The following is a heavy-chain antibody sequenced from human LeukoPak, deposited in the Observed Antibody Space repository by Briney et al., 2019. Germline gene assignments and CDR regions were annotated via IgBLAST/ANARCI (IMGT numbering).Heavy chain of an antibody. CDR3: ARQGRYFDWLFKGPLDY. Sequence: HGESLQISCQGSGYRFTSYWIGWVRQLPGKGREWMGIIYPGDSDTRYSPSFQGQVTISADKSISTAYLQWSSLKASDTAMYYCARQGRYFDWLFKGPLDYWGQGTLVTVSS. D-gene: IGHD3-9*01. J-gene: IGHJ4*02. V-gene: IGHV5-51*01. CDR2: IYPGDSDT. CDR1: GYRFTSYW.